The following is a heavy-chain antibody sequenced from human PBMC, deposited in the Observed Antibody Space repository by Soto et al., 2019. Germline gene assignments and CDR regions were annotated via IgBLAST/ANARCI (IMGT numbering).Heavy chain of an antibody. CDR1: GGSINNSSFY. J-gene: IGHJ4*02. CDR3: ARRPLVRGIIPYYFDS. Sequence: QLQLQESGPGLVKPSETLSLTCTVSGGSINNSSFYWGWVRQPPGKRLEWIGSIYYSGSAYYNPSLKSRLTISVDTSKNLFPLNLSSVTAADTAVYFCARRPLVRGIIPYYFDSWGQGTLVTVSS. D-gene: IGHD3-10*01. V-gene: IGHV4-39*01. CDR2: IYYSGSA.